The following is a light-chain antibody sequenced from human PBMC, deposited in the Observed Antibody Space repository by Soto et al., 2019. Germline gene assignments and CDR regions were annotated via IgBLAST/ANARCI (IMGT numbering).Light chain of an antibody. CDR3: QPYDYLPL. CDR1: QDISNY. CDR2: DAS. V-gene: IGKV1-33*01. Sequence: DIQMTQSPSSLSASVGDRVTITCQASQDISNYLTWYQQKPGKAPKLLIYDASNLETGVPSRFSGSGSGTDFTFTISHLQPEDIETNFWQPYDYLPLFGPGTKVDIK. J-gene: IGKJ3*01.